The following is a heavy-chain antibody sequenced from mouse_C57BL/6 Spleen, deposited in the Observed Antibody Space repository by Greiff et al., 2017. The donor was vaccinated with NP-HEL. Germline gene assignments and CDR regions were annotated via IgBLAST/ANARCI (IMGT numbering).Heavy chain of an antibody. V-gene: IGHV5-17*01. CDR3: ARRYYDYDEYFDV. CDR1: GFTFSDYG. D-gene: IGHD2-4*01. J-gene: IGHJ1*03. Sequence: EVQGVESGGGLVKPGGSLKLSCAASGFTFSDYGMHWVRQAPEKGLEWVAYISSGSSTIYYADTEKGRFTISRDNAKNTLFLQMTSLRSEDTAMYYCARRYYDYDEYFDVWGTGTTVTVSS. CDR2: ISSGSSTI.